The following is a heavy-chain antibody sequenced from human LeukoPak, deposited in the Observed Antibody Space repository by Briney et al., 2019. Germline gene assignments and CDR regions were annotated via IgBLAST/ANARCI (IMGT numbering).Heavy chain of an antibody. Sequence: ASVKVSCKASGYTFTDYYMHWMRQAPGQGLEWMGWINPNSGGTNYAQKFQGRVTMTRDTSISTAYMELSRLRSDDTAVYYCARDPPTTVSPFYYWGQGTLVTVSS. D-gene: IGHD4-11*01. J-gene: IGHJ4*02. CDR1: GYTFTDYY. CDR2: INPNSGGT. V-gene: IGHV1-2*02. CDR3: ARDPPTTVSPFYY.